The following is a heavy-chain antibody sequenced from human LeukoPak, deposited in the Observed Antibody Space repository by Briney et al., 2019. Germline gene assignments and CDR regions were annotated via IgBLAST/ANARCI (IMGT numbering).Heavy chain of an antibody. Sequence: PGGSLRLSCAASGFSFSSYWMHRVRQAPGEGLVWVSHINGGGSTTRYADSVKGRLTISRDNAKNTLYLQMNSLRAEDTAVYYCARGGGHSYDYHHYWGQGTLVTVSS. CDR2: INGGGSTT. V-gene: IGHV3-74*01. CDR3: ARGGGHSYDYHHY. J-gene: IGHJ4*02. D-gene: IGHD3-16*01. CDR1: GFSFSSYW.